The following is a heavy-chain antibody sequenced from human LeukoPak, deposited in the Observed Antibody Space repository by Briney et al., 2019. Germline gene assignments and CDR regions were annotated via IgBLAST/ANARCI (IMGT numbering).Heavy chain of an antibody. CDR2: IKQDGAEK. V-gene: IGHV3-7*01. CDR1: GFTFSSYW. Sequence: GGSLRLSCAASGFTFSSYWMTWVRQAPGKGLEWVANIKQDGAEKYYVDSVKGRFTISRDNAKNSLYLQMNSLRAEDTAVYYCAREGEMATMRSRRFDYWGQGTLVTVSS. D-gene: IGHD5-24*01. J-gene: IGHJ4*02. CDR3: AREGEMATMRSRRFDY.